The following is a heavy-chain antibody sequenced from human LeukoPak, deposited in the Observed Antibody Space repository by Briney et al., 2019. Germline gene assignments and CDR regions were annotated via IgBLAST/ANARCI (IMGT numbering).Heavy chain of an antibody. V-gene: IGHV3-15*01. CDR3: TTYPRAVTDY. D-gene: IGHD3-10*01. Sequence: GGSLRLSCAASGFTFSNTWMSWVRQAPGKGLEWVGRIKTKTEGGTTDYAAPVKGRFTISRDDSKNTLYLQMNSLKTEDTAVYYCTTYPRAVTDYWGQGTLVTVSS. J-gene: IGHJ4*02. CDR1: GFTFSNTW. CDR2: IKTKTEGGTT.